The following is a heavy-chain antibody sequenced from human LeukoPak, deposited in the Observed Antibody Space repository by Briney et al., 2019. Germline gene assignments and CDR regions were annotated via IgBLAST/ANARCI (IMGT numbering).Heavy chain of an antibody. CDR2: IYYSGST. D-gene: IGHD6-13*01. CDR1: GGSISSYY. V-gene: IGHV4-59*01. Sequence: PSETLSLTCTVSGGSISSYYWSWIRQPPGKGLEWIGYIYYSGSTNYNPSLKSRVTISVDTSKNQFSLKLSSVTAADTAVYYCAAIRSSSWLPFDYWGQGTLVTVSS. CDR3: AAIRSSSWLPFDY. J-gene: IGHJ4*02.